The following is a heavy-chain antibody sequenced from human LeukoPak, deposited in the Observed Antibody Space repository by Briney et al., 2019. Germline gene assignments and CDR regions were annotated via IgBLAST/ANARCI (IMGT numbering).Heavy chain of an antibody. CDR3: AKPSHRSGWYYWSDP. Sequence: GGSLRLSCAASGFTFSSYAMSWVRQAPGKRLEWVSAISGSGGGAYYADSVRGRFTISRDNSKNTLYLQMNSLRAEDTAVYYCAKPSHRSGWYYWSDPWGQGTLVTVSS. D-gene: IGHD6-19*01. CDR2: ISGSGGGA. J-gene: IGHJ5*02. CDR1: GFTFSSYA. V-gene: IGHV3-23*01.